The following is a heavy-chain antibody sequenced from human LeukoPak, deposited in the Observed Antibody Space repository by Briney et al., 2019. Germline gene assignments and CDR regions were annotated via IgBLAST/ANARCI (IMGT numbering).Heavy chain of an antibody. CDR2: ISGGGFI. Sequence: PGRSLRLSCAASGFTVSSHYMSWVRQAPGKGPEWVSIISGGGFINYADSVRGRFTISRDNSKNTLYLQMNGLRDEDTAVYYCARDRDYSGSGSPDYWGQGTLVTVSS. J-gene: IGHJ4*02. V-gene: IGHV3-66*01. CDR3: ARDRDYSGSGSPDY. D-gene: IGHD3-10*01. CDR1: GFTVSSHY.